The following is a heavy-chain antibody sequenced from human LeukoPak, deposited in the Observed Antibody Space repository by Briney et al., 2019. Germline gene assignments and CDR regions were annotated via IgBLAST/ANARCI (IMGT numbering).Heavy chain of an antibody. CDR1: GYTFTSYD. V-gene: IGHV1-8*01. J-gene: IGHJ5*02. Sequence: ASVKVSCKASGYTFTSYDINWVRQATGQGLEWMGWMNPNSGNTGYAQKFQGRVTMTRNTSISTAYMELSSLRSEDTAVYYCARDGRWNLDNYNWFDPWGQGTLVTVSS. D-gene: IGHD1-7*01. CDR2: MNPNSGNT. CDR3: ARDGRWNLDNYNWFDP.